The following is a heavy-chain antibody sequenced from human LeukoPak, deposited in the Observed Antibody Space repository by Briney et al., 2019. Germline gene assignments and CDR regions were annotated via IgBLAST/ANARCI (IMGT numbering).Heavy chain of an antibody. D-gene: IGHD4-17*01. CDR2: VRPGDGRT. J-gene: IGHJ5*02. CDR3: SRTVNSWFDP. V-gene: IGHV1-46*01. Sequence: ASVKISCKPSGYTFINHYIHWVRQAPGQGLEWMGVVRPGDGRTSYAQNFQGRVSMTTDTSTSTAYMELRSLRSEDTALYYCSRTVNSWFDPWGRGTPVTVAS. CDR1: GYTFINHY.